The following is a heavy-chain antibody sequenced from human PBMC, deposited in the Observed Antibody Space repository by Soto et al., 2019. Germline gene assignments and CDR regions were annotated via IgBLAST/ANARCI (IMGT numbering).Heavy chain of an antibody. CDR2: IYSGGYT. Sequence: EVQLVESGGGLIQPGGSLRLSCAVSGFTVSNNYMSWVRQAPGKGLEGVSVIYSGGYTAYGDSVKGRFTISRDNSKNTLLLQINGRGADGGAGYYWAPGPGGGGYWGQGTLVTVSS. CDR1: GFTVSNNY. CDR3: APGPGGGGY. V-gene: IGHV3-53*01. D-gene: IGHD3-10*01. J-gene: IGHJ4*02.